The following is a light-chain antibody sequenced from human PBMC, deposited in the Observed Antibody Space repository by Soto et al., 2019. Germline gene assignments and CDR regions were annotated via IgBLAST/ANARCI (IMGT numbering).Light chain of an antibody. CDR1: SSDVGAYNY. CDR3: SSFAGSNEVV. J-gene: IGLJ3*02. CDR2: EVS. Sequence: QSALTQPPSASGSPGQSVTISFTGTSSDVGAYNYVSWYQQHPGKAPKVMIFEVSKRPSGVPDRFSGSKSGNTASLTVSGLEAEDEADYYCSSFAGSNEVVFGGGTKLTVL. V-gene: IGLV2-8*01.